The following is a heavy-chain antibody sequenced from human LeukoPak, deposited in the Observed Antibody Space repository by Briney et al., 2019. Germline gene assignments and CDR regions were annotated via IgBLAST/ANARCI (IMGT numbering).Heavy chain of an antibody. Sequence: GGSLRLSCAASGSTFSSYAMSWVRQAPGKGLEWVSAISGSGGSTYYADSVKGRFTISRDNSKNTLYLQMNSLRAEDTAVYYCAKDRLWFGELNNWFDPWGQGTLVTVSS. J-gene: IGHJ5*02. CDR1: GSTFSSYA. CDR2: ISGSGGST. CDR3: AKDRLWFGELNNWFDP. D-gene: IGHD3-10*01. V-gene: IGHV3-23*01.